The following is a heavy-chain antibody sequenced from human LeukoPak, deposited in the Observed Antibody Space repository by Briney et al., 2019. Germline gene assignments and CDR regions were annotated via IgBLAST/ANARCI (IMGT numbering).Heavy chain of an antibody. D-gene: IGHD5-18*01. V-gene: IGHV3-30*04. J-gene: IGHJ4*02. CDR1: GFTFSSYA. CDR3: ARDAPGYSYGGRYFDY. CDR2: ISYDGSNK. Sequence: GGSLRLSCAASGFTFSSYAMHWVRQAPGKGLEWVAVISYDGSNKYYADSVKGRFTISRDNSKNTLYLQMNSLRAEDTAVYYCARDAPGYSYGGRYFDYWGQGTLVTVSS.